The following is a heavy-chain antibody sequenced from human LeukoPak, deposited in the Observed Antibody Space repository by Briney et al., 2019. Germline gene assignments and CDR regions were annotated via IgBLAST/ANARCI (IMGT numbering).Heavy chain of an antibody. CDR1: GGSISSGSYY. Sequence: SQTLSLTCTVSGGSISSGSYYWNWIRQSAGKGLEWIGHIYTTGDTKFNPSFESRVTISVDTSKNQLSLRLSSVTAADTAVYFCARGRRRLHYPRDYTSFMDVWGRGTTVTVSS. D-gene: IGHD5-24*01. CDR3: ARGRRRLHYPRDYTSFMDV. CDR2: IYTTGDT. V-gene: IGHV4-61*09. J-gene: IGHJ6*03.